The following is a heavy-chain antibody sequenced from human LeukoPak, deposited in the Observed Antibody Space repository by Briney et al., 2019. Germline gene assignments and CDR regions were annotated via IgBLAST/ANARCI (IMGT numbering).Heavy chain of an antibody. J-gene: IGHJ5*02. CDR2: IRYDGSNK. CDR3: AKDSTYYDILTGYGSRNWFDP. CDR1: GFTFSRYG. D-gene: IGHD3-9*01. V-gene: IGHV3-30*02. Sequence: GGSLRLSCAASGFTFSRYGMHWVRQAPGKGLEWVAFIRYDGSNKYYADSVKGRFTISRDNSKNTLYLQMNSLRAEDTAVYYCAKDSTYYDILTGYGSRNWFDPWGQGTLVTVSS.